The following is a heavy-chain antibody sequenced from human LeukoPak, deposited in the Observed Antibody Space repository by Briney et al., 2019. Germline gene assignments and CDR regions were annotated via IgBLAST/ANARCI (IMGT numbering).Heavy chain of an antibody. D-gene: IGHD1-14*01. CDR1: GYPFTKWE. Sequence: ASVKVSCKTSGYPFTKWETNWGRQALEQGLEWLGWVHPDNGNTYYAQRFRGRVTMSRDTSTTTAYMELCGLRSNDTAVYFCATGPRNDPWGQGTLVTVSS. J-gene: IGHJ5*02. V-gene: IGHV1-8*01. CDR2: VHPDNGNT. CDR3: ATGPRNDP.